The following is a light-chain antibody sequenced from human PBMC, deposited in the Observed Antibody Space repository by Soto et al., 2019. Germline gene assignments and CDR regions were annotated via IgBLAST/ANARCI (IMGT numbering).Light chain of an antibody. Sequence: DIYMTQSPSTLSAAVGDRVTITCRASQSISTWLAWYQQKPGKAPKLLMYAASSLESGVPFRFSGSGSGTDFTLTISSLQPDDFATYYCQQYNRYPYTFGQGTKLEIK. J-gene: IGKJ2*01. V-gene: IGKV1-5*01. CDR2: AAS. CDR3: QQYNRYPYT. CDR1: QSISTW.